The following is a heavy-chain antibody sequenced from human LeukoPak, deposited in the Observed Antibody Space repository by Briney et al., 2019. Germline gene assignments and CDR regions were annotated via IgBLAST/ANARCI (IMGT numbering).Heavy chain of an antibody. CDR3: ARLEQWLTPY. D-gene: IGHD6-19*01. Sequence: GGSLRLSCAASGFTFGNYWMRWVRQAPGKGREGVANIKQDGSEKYYVDSVKARFTISRDNAKNSLYVEMNSLRAEDTAVYYCARLEQWLTPYWGQGTLVTVSS. CDR2: IKQDGSEK. CDR1: GFTFGNYW. J-gene: IGHJ4*02. V-gene: IGHV3-7*01.